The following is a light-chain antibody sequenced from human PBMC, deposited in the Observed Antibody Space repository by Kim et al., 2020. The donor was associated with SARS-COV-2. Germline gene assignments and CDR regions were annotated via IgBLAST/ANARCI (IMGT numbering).Light chain of an antibody. CDR1: QSVSSH. CDR2: GAS. J-gene: IGKJ1*01. Sequence: VSPGERAAPTCRASQSVSSHLAWYQQRPGQVPRLLIYGASTRATGIPARFSGSGSGTEFILTISSLQSEDFAVYYCQQYDSWPRTFGQGTKVDIK. CDR3: QQYDSWPRT. V-gene: IGKV3-15*01.